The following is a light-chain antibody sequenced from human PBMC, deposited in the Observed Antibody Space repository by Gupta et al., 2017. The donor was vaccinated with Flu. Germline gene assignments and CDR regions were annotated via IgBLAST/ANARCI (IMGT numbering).Light chain of an antibody. CDR3: QHRSDTIFP. CDR2: DAS. J-gene: IGKJ3*01. Sequence: EVVFTQSPVTLSLSPFYSATLSCRASQSVSTFLAWYQQKPGQAPRLLIYDASNRATGIPARFCGSGCGTEFTLTISSREPEDFATYYCQHRSDTIFPFGHGTKVDIK. V-gene: IGKV3-11*01. CDR1: QSVSTF.